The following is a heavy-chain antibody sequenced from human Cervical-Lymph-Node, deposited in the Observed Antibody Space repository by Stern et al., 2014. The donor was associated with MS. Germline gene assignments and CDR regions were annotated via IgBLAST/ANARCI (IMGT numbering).Heavy chain of an antibody. Sequence: QVQLQESGPGLVKPSDTLSLTCAVSDYSINTSHWWGWIRQPPGKGLEWIGYIYYSGRTHYNPSLRSRVTMSVDTSKNQFSLKLSSVTAVDTAVYYCARAFYTGSYSGGDAFDIWGQGTLVTVSS. D-gene: IGHD1-26*01. CDR2: IYYSGRT. J-gene: IGHJ3*02. CDR3: ARAFYTGSYSGGDAFDI. V-gene: IGHV4-28*01. CDR1: DYSINTSHW.